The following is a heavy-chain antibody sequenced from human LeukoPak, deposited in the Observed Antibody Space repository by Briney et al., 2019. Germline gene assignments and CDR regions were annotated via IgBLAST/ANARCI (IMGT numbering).Heavy chain of an antibody. CDR2: ISISSSYI. V-gene: IGHV3-21*01. Sequence: PGGSLRLPCAASGSTFSRYSMNWVRQAPGKGLEWVSSISISSSYIYYADSVKGRFTMSRDNAKNSLYLQVNSLRAEDTAVYYCTRSGPTKTTMVRRDNWFDPWGQGTLVTVSS. J-gene: IGHJ5*02. CDR1: GSTFSRYS. CDR3: TRSGPTKTTMVRRDNWFDP. D-gene: IGHD3-10*01.